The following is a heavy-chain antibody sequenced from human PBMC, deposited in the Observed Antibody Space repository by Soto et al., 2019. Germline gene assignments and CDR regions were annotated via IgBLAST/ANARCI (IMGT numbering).Heavy chain of an antibody. Sequence: ASGKVSCKVSGYTLTELSMHWVRQAPGKGLEWMGWINPKGGETIYAQKFQGWVTMTRDTSISTAYMELSRLRSDDTAVYYCARDYSKVDAFDIWGQGTMVTVSS. CDR2: INPKGGET. V-gene: IGHV1-2*04. CDR1: GYTLTELS. D-gene: IGHD4-4*01. J-gene: IGHJ3*02. CDR3: ARDYSKVDAFDI.